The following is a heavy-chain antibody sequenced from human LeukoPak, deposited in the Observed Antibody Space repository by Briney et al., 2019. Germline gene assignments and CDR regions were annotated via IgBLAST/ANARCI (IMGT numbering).Heavy chain of an antibody. J-gene: IGHJ4*02. CDR2: IYYSGSI. CDR1: GGSISRYY. Sequence: SETLSLTCTVSGGSISRYYWSWIRQPPGKGLEWIGYIYYSGSINYNPSLKSRVTISVDASKNQFSLNLASVTAADTAVYYCARVSGYGGNSGVWGQGTLVTVSS. D-gene: IGHD4-23*01. CDR3: ARVSGYGGNSGV. V-gene: IGHV4-59*01.